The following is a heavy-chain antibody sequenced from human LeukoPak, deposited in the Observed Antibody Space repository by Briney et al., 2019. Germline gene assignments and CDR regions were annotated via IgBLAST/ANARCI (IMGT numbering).Heavy chain of an antibody. Sequence: SETLSLTCTVSGGSISSYYWSWIRQPPGKGLEWIGYIYYSGSTNYNPSLKSRVTISVDTSKNQFSLKLSSVTAADTAVYYCARGPPLYDFWSGYYIEGGGNWFDPWGQGTLVTVSS. J-gene: IGHJ5*02. CDR3: ARGPPLYDFWSGYYIEGGGNWFDP. D-gene: IGHD3-3*01. V-gene: IGHV4-59*01. CDR2: IYYSGST. CDR1: GGSISSYY.